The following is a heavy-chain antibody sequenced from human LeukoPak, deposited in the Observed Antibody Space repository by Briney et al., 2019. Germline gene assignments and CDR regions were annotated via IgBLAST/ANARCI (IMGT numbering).Heavy chain of an antibody. CDR3: TRAQIPYSYYVNYGMDV. CDR1: GYTFTGYY. J-gene: IGHJ6*02. V-gene: IGHV1-2*02. D-gene: IGHD1-26*01. CDR2: INPSNGGT. Sequence: ASVKVSCKASGYTFTGYYIHWVRQAPGQGLEWMGWINPSNGGTSSAQKFQGRVTMTRDTSITTAYMELNSLTSDDTAVYYCTRAQIPYSYYVNYGMDVWGQGTTVTV.